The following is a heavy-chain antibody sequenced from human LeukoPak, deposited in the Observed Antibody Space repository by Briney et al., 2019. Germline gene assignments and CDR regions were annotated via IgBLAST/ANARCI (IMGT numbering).Heavy chain of an antibody. CDR2: VSSGGDTI. J-gene: IGHJ4*02. Sequence: GGSLRLSCVASGFTFSSNTMNWVRQAPGKGLEWVSYVSSGGDTIYYADSVKGRFTISRDNAKNSLYLQMNSLRAEDTAVYYCARRTLGTFDYWGQGTLVTVSS. D-gene: IGHD7-27*01. V-gene: IGHV3-48*04. CDR1: GFTFSSNT. CDR3: ARRTLGTFDY.